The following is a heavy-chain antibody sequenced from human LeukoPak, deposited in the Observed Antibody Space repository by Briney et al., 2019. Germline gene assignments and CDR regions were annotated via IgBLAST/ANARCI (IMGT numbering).Heavy chain of an antibody. CDR3: ASGWLQSSLDY. CDR2: IIPIFGAA. CDR1: GGTFSSYA. J-gene: IGHJ4*02. D-gene: IGHD5-24*01. Sequence: ASVKVSCKASGGTFSSYAISWVRQAPGQGLEWMGGIIPIFGAANYAQKFQGRVTITTDESTSTAYMELSSLRSEDTAVYYCASGWLQSSLDYWGQGTLVTVSS. V-gene: IGHV1-69*05.